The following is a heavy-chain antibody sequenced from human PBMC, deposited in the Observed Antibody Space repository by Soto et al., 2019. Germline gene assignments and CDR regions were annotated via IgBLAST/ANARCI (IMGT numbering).Heavy chain of an antibody. CDR1: GGSMSSSSYY. CDR2: MYFSGFYSGST. J-gene: IGHJ4*02. V-gene: IGHV4-39*01. D-gene: IGHD3-9*01. Sequence: SETLSLTCTVSGGSMSSSSYYWGWIRQPPGKGLEWIANMYFSGFYSGSTSYNPSLKSRVTISVDTSKNQFSQQVSSVTAADTAVYYCARGFDILTFGFCLDFWGQGTLVTVSS. CDR3: ARGFDILTFGFCLDF.